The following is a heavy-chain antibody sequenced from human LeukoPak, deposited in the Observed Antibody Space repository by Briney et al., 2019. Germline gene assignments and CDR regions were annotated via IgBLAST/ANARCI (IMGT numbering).Heavy chain of an antibody. J-gene: IGHJ4*02. Sequence: ASVKVSCKASGGTFSSYAISWVRQAPGQGLQWMGRIIPILNTPNYAQNFQGRVAITADKSTSTAYMELSSLRSEDTAIYYCARAYYGGLAVSGPFDFWGQGTLVTVSS. CDR2: IIPILNTP. V-gene: IGHV1-69*04. CDR1: GGTFSSYA. CDR3: ARAYYGGLAVSGPFDF. D-gene: IGHD6-19*01.